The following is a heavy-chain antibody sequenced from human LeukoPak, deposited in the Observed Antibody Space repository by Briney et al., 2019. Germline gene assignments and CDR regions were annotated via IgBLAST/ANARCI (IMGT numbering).Heavy chain of an antibody. CDR3: ARDKYYDILTGYYYGMDV. V-gene: IGHV4-59*12. Sequence: SETLSLTCSVSGDSISSYYWSWIREPPGKGRVGSGYIYYSGSTNYNPSLKSRVAISVDRSKNQFSLKLSSVTAEDTAVYYCARDKYYDILTGYYYGMDVWGQGTTVTVSS. CDR1: GDSISSYY. D-gene: IGHD3-9*01. CDR2: IYYSGST. J-gene: IGHJ6*02.